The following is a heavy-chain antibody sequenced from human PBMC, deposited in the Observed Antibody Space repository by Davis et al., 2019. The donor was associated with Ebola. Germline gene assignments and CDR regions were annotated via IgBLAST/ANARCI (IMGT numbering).Heavy chain of an antibody. V-gene: IGHV3-7*01. Sequence: GESPKISRAASGFTFSSYWMSWVRQAPGQGLEWVANIKQDGSEKYYVDSVKGRFTISRDNAKNSLYLQMNSLRAEDTAVYYCARDLYLGSWNYYGMDVWGQGTTVTVSS. CDR3: ARDLYLGSWNYYGMDV. CDR1: GFTFSSYW. CDR2: IKQDGSEK. J-gene: IGHJ6*02. D-gene: IGHD2-2*02.